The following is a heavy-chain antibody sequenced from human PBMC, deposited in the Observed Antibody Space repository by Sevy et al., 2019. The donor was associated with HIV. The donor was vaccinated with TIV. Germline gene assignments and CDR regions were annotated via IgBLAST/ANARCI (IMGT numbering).Heavy chain of an antibody. CDR2: ISASGGNT. CDR3: AKDPGAYTSTWYRIGWFDP. Sequence: GGSLRLSCAASGFTFSSYVMTWVRQAPGKGLEWVSTISASGGNTYYADSVKGRFTVSRDNSKSTLYLQMNSLRAEDTAGYHCAKDPGAYTSTWYRIGWFDPWGQRTLVTVSS. J-gene: IGHJ5*02. V-gene: IGHV3-23*01. D-gene: IGHD6-13*01. CDR1: GFTFSSYV.